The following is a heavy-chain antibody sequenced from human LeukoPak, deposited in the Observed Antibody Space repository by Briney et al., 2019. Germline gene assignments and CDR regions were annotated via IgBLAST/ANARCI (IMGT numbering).Heavy chain of an antibody. CDR2: ISSSSSYI. D-gene: IGHD6-19*01. V-gene: IGHV3-21*01. Sequence: GGSLRLSCAASGFTFSSYSMNWVRQAPGKGLEWVSSISSSSSYIYYADSVKGRFTISRDNAKNSLYLQMNSLRAEDTAVYYCAREEQWLETSGAFDYWGQGTLVTVSS. CDR3: AREEQWLETSGAFDY. J-gene: IGHJ4*02. CDR1: GFTFSSYS.